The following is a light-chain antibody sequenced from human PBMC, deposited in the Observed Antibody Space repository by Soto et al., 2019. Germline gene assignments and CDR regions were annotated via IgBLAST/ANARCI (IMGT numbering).Light chain of an antibody. CDR2: DAS. V-gene: IGKV3-11*01. CDR3: QQRDA. J-gene: IGKJ2*01. CDR1: QSVSSS. Sequence: EIVLTQSPATLSLSPGERATLSCRASQSVSSSLAWYQQKPGQPPRLLIFDASNSATGIPARFSGSGSGTDFTLTVSSVEPEYFAIYYCQQRDAFGQGTKVEIK.